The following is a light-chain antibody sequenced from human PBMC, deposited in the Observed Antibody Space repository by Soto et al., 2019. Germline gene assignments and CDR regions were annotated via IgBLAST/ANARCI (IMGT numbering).Light chain of an antibody. CDR3: AARDDSLSGHWV. J-gene: IGLJ3*02. CDR2: RNN. V-gene: IGLV1-47*01. CDR1: SSNIGSEY. Sequence: QFVLTQPPSASGTPGQRVTISCSGSSSNIGSEYVVWYQHLPGTAPKLLIYRNNQRPSGVPDRFAGSKSGTSASLAISGLRSEDEADYYCAARDDSLSGHWVFGGGTKLTVL.